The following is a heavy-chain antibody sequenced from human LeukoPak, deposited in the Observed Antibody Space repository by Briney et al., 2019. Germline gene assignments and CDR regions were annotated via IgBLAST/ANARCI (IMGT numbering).Heavy chain of an antibody. V-gene: IGHV3-48*03. D-gene: IGHD6-19*01. CDR2: ISGSSSTI. CDR1: GFTFSSYE. J-gene: IGHJ6*02. Sequence: GGSLRLSCAASGFTFSSYEINWVRQAPGKGLEWVSYISGSSSTIYYADSAKGRFTISRDNAKNSLFLQMNSLRAEDTAVYYCARDPGYSSGWTRGMDVWGQGTTVTVSS. CDR3: ARDPGYSSGWTRGMDV.